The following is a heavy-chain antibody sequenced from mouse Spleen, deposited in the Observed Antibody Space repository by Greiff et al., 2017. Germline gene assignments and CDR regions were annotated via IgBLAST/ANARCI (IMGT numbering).Heavy chain of an antibody. Sequence: QVQLQQSGAELVRPGTSVKVSCKASGYAFTNYLIEWVKQRPGQGLEWIGVINPGSGGTNYNEKFKGKATLTADKSSSTAYMQLSSLTSEDSAVYFCARDSVDGSHTHYYAMDYWGQGTSVTVSS. V-gene: IGHV1-54*01. D-gene: IGHD1-1*02. CDR1: GYAFTNYL. CDR2: INPGSGGT. J-gene: IGHJ4*01. CDR3: ARDSVDGSHTHYYAMDY.